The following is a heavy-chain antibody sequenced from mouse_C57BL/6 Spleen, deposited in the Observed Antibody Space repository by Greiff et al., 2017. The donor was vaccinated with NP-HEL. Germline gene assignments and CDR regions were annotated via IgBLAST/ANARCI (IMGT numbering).Heavy chain of an antibody. D-gene: IGHD2-5*01. V-gene: IGHV1-26*01. J-gene: IGHJ4*01. CDR3: ARGDSNLYYAMDY. CDR1: GYTFTDYY. Sequence: EVQLQQSGPELVKPGASVKISCKASGYTFTDYYMNWVKQSHGKSLEWIGDINPNNGGTSYNQKFKGKATLTVDKSSSTAYMELRSLTSEDSAVYYCARGDSNLYYAMDYWGQGTSVTVSS. CDR2: INPNNGGT.